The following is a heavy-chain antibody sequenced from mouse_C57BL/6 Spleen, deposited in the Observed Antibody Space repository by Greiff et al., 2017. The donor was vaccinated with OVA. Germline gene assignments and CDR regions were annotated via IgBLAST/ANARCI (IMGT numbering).Heavy chain of an antibody. CDR1: GYTFTSYW. V-gene: IGHV1-69*01. D-gene: IGHD1-1*01. CDR2: IDPSDSYT. J-gene: IGHJ4*01. Sequence: QVQLQQPGAELVMPGASVKLSCKASGYTFTSYWMHWVKQRPGQGLEWIGEIDPSDSYTNYNQKFKGKSTLTVDKSSSTAYMQLSSLTSEDSAVYYCARGGGSRRDYAMDYWGQGTSVTVSS. CDR3: ARGGGSRRDYAMDY.